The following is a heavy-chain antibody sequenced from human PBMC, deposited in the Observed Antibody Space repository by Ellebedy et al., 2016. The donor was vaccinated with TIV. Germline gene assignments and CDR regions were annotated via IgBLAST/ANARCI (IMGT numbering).Heavy chain of an antibody. D-gene: IGHD3-22*01. J-gene: IGHJ3*01. CDR1: GGSFSAYY. V-gene: IGHV4-34*01. CDR2: ITHSGYT. CDR3: ARGGGGSGFYVDF. Sequence: MPGGSLRLSCAVYGGSFSAYYWTWIRQPPGKGLEWIGEITHSGYTNYNPSLKSRVTISLDTSKHQVSLELSSVTAADTAVYYCARGGGGSGFYVDFWGQGTKVTVSS.